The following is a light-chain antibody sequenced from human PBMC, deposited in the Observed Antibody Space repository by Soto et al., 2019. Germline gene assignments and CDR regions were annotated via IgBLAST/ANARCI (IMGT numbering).Light chain of an antibody. CDR2: DVS. V-gene: IGLV2-14*01. CDR1: SSDVGGYNY. CDR3: SSYTSSSTPFVV. Sequence: QSALTQPPSVSGSPGQSITISCTGTSSDVGGYNYVSWYQQHPGKAPKLMIYDVSNRPSGVSKRFSGSKSGNTASLTISGLQAEDEADYYCSSYTSSSTPFVVFGGGTKLTVL. J-gene: IGLJ2*01.